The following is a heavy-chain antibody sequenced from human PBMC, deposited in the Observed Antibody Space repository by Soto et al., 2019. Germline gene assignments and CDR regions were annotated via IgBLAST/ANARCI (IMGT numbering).Heavy chain of an antibody. V-gene: IGHV4-4*07. CDR2: IYGGGRN. D-gene: IGHD6-13*01. J-gene: IGHJ4*02. Sequence: SETLSLTCTGSGGSISSFYWSWIRQPAGKGLEWIGRIYGGGRNNYNPSLKSRVTMSVDTSKNQCALRLSSVTAADTAMYYCARGSSMWDYWGQGTLVTVSS. CDR3: ARGSSMWDY. CDR1: GGSISSFY.